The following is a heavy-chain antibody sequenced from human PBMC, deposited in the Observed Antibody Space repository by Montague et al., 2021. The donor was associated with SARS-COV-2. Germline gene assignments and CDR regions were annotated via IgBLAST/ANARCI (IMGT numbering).Heavy chain of an antibody. CDR3: ASHQGDGSLSGMDV. J-gene: IGHJ6*02. V-gene: IGHV4-61*07. D-gene: IGHD5-24*01. CDR2: ST. Sequence: STNYNPSLKSRVTISVDTSKNQFSLKLSSVTAADTAVYYCASHQGDGSLSGMDVGGQGTMVIVYS.